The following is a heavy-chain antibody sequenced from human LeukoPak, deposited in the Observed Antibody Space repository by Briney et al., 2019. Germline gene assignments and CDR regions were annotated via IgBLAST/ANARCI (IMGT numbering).Heavy chain of an antibody. D-gene: IGHD3-3*01. CDR2: MNPNSGNT. CDR3: ARGLQAPSITIFGVVITRYWFDP. CDR1: GYTFTSYD. V-gene: IGHV1-8*01. J-gene: IGHJ5*02. Sequence: ASVKVSCKASGYTFTSYDINWVRQATGQGLEWMGWMNPNSGNTGYAQKSQGRVTMTRNTSVGTAYMELSSLRSEDTAVYYCARGLQAPSITIFGVVITRYWFDPWGQGTLVTVSS.